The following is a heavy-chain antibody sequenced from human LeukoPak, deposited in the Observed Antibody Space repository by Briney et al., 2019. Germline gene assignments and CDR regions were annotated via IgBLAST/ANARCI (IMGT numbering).Heavy chain of an antibody. J-gene: IGHJ6*02. CDR1: GGSFRGYY. CDR2: INHSGST. Sequence: SETLSLTCAVYGGSFRGYYWSWIRQPPGKGLEWIGEINHSGSTNYNPSLKSRVIISVDTSKNPFSLKLSSVTAADTAVYYCARGERWLQSAYYYYGMDVWGQGTTVTVSS. CDR3: ARGERWLQSAYYYYGMDV. V-gene: IGHV4-34*01. D-gene: IGHD5-24*01.